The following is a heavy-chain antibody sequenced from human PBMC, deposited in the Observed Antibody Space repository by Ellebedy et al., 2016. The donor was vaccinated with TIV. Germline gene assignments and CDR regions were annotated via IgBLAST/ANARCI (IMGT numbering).Heavy chain of an antibody. CDR2: ITGSGDSS. J-gene: IGHJ4*02. V-gene: IGHV3-23*01. D-gene: IGHD3-22*01. CDR1: GFTFSSFA. Sequence: GESLKISXAASGFTFSSFAMNWFRQTPGKGLEWVAVITGSGDSSFYADSVKGRFTISRDNSKNTLYLQMNSLRAEDTGIYYCAKYDSSGYHYARRMDYWGQGSLVTVSS. CDR3: AKYDSSGYHYARRMDY.